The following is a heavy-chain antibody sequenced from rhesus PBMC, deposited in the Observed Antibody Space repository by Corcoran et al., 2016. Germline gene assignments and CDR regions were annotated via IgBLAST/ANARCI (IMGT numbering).Heavy chain of an antibody. J-gene: IGHJ4*01. D-gene: IGHD6-19*01. CDR3: ARAYSSRYFDY. CDR1: GFSLSTSGMG. V-gene: IGHV2-174*02. CDR2: IYWDDDK. Sequence: QVTLKASGHALMKPTQTLTLTCSFSGFSLSTSGMGVGWILQPSRKTLEWLALIYWDDDKRYSTSLKSRLTISKDTSKNQVVLTMTNMDPLYTATYYCARAYSSRYFDYWGQGVLVTVSS.